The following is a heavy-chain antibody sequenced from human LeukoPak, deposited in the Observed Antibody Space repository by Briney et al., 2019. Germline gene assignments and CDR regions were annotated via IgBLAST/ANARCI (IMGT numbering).Heavy chain of an antibody. CDR2: IYHSGST. J-gene: IGHJ6*03. Sequence: SETLSLTCTVSGGSISSYYWSWIRQPPGKGLEWIGYIYHSGSTNYNPSLKSRVTISVDTSKNQFSLKLSSVTAADTAAYYCARVAGTYCSSTSCYNDYYYMDVWGKGTTVTVSS. V-gene: IGHV4-59*08. CDR3: ARVAGTYCSSTSCYNDYYYMDV. D-gene: IGHD2-2*02. CDR1: GGSISSYY.